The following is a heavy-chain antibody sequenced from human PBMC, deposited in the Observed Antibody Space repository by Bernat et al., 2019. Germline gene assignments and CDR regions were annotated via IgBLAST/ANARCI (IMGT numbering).Heavy chain of an antibody. D-gene: IGHD2-8*02. Sequence: QVQLQESGPGLVKPSQTLSLTCTVSGGSISSGGYYWSWIRQHPGKGLEWIGYIYYSGSTYYNPSLKSRVTISVDTSKTQFSLKLRSVTAADTAVYYCARAYWRGRLFRKTDAFDIWGQGTMVTVSS. V-gene: IGHV4-31*03. CDR3: ARAYWRGRLFRKTDAFDI. J-gene: IGHJ3*02. CDR1: GGSISSGGYY. CDR2: IYYSGST.